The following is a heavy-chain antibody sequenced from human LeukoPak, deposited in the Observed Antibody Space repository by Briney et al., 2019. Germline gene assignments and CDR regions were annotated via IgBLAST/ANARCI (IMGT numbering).Heavy chain of an antibody. CDR3: AKDIEAGTNYYYYGMDV. D-gene: IGHD6-19*01. CDR1: GFTFDDYA. Sequence: PGGSLRLSCAASGFTFDDYAMHWVRQAPGKGLEWVSGISWNSGSIGYADSVKGRFTISRDNAKNSLYLQMNSLRAEDTALYYCAKDIEAGTNYYYYGMDVWGQGTTVTVSS. J-gene: IGHJ6*02. V-gene: IGHV3-9*01. CDR2: ISWNSGSI.